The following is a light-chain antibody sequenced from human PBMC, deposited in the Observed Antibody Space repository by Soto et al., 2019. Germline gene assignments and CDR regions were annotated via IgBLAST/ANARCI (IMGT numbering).Light chain of an antibody. CDR3: QQYENLPT. J-gene: IGKJ5*01. Sequence: IKISQSPSSLSASVDDRVTITCQASQNINNYLNWYQQKPGRAPKLLIYDASNLEAGVPSRFRGSGSGTDFTFTISRLQPEDIATYYCQQYENLPTFGQGTRLEIK. CDR1: QNINNY. V-gene: IGKV1-33*01. CDR2: DAS.